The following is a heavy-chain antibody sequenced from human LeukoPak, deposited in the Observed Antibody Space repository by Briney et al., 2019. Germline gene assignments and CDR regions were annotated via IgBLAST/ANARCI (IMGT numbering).Heavy chain of an antibody. D-gene: IGHD6-13*01. J-gene: IGHJ4*02. CDR3: ARDSSSSWYGEFDY. CDR2: ISSSSSYI. CDR1: GFTFSSYN. V-gene: IGHV3-21*04. Sequence: GGSLRLSCAASGFTFSSYNMNWVRQAPGKGLEWVSSISSSSSYIYYADSVKGRFTISRDNAKNSLYLQMNSLRAEDTALYHCARDSSSSWYGEFDYWGQGTLVTVSS.